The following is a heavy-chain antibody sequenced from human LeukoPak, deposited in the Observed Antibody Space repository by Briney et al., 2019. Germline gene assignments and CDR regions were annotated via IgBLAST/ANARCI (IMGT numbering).Heavy chain of an antibody. J-gene: IGHJ4*02. CDR1: GGTFSSYA. Sequence: GSSVKVSCKASGGTFSSYAISWVRQAPGQGLEWMGGIIPIFGTANYAQKFQGRVTMTRDTSTSTVYMELSSLRSEDTAVYYCAREVIEGYCSGGSCRGVDYWGQGTLVTVSS. CDR2: IIPIFGTA. V-gene: IGHV1-69*05. D-gene: IGHD2-15*01. CDR3: AREVIEGYCSGGSCRGVDY.